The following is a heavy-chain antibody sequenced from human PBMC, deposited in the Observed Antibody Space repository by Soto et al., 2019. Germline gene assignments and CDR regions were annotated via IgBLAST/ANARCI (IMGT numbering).Heavy chain of an antibody. V-gene: IGHV1-3*01. Sequence: GASVKVSCKASGYTFTSYAMHWVRQAPGQRLEWMGWINAGNGNTKYSQKFQGRVTITRDTSASTAYMELSSLRSEDTAVYYCARDGGAYYDFWSGYYGNPYYFDYWGQGTLVTVS. CDR1: GYTFTSYA. CDR2: INAGNGNT. D-gene: IGHD3-3*01. J-gene: IGHJ4*02. CDR3: ARDGGAYYDFWSGYYGNPYYFDY.